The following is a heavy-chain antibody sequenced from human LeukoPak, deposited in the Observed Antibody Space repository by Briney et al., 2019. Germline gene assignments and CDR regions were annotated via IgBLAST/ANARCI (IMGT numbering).Heavy chain of an antibody. CDR2: IKQDGSEK. J-gene: IGHJ4*02. V-gene: IGHV3-7*01. D-gene: IGHD1-1*01. CDR3: GRDERLGNWRVSYFAY. Sequence: GGPLRLSCAASGFTFSMFWMSWVRQAPGKGLEWVANIKQDGSEKYYVDSVKGRFTISRDNAKNSLYLQMNSLRAEDTAVYYCGRDERLGNWRVSYFAYWGQGTLVAVSS. CDR1: GFTFSMFW.